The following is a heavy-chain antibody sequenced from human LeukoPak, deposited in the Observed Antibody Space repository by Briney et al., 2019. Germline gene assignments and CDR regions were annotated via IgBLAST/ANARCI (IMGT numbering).Heavy chain of an antibody. Sequence: ASVKVSCKASGYTFTGYYMHWVRQAPGQGLEWMGRINPNSGGTNYAQKFLGRVTMTRDTSISTAYMELSRLRSDNTAVYYCAREGRYCSGGSCYSFAFDNWGQGTMVTVSS. CDR2: INPNSGGT. CDR3: AREGRYCSGGSCYSFAFDN. V-gene: IGHV1-2*06. CDR1: GYTFTGYY. J-gene: IGHJ3*02. D-gene: IGHD2-15*01.